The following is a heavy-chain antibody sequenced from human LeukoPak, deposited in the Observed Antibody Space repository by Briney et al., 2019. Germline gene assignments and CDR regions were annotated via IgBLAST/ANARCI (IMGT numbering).Heavy chain of an antibody. CDR2: FYYSGST. Sequence: PSETLSLTRTVSGGSISSYYWRWIRQPPGKGLEWIGYFYYSGSTSYNPSLKSRVTISVDTSKNQFSLKLTSVTAADTAVYYCARQTGTVTTPFDYWGQGTLVTVSS. V-gene: IGHV4-59*08. CDR1: GGSISSYY. CDR3: ARQTGTVTTPFDY. D-gene: IGHD4-17*01. J-gene: IGHJ4*02.